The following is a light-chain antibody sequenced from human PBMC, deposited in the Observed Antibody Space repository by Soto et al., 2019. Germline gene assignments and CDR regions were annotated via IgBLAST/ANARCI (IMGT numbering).Light chain of an antibody. J-gene: IGLJ2*01. CDR1: SSNIGSNA. CDR3: AAWDDSLKGVL. CDR2: RDS. Sequence: QSVLTQPPSASGTPGQRVTISCSGSSSNIGSNAVDWYQHFPGTAPKVLIYRDSQRPSGVPDRFSGSKSGTSASLAISGLQSEDEADYYCAAWDDSLKGVLFGGGTKLTVL. V-gene: IGLV1-44*01.